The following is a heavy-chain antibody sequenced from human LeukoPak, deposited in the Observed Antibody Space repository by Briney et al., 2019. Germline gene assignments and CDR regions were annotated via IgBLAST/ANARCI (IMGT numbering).Heavy chain of an antibody. CDR1: GFTFSSYW. V-gene: IGHV3-7*01. J-gene: IGHJ4*02. CDR3: TRDKIEGPTKLDY. CDR2: IKQDESEK. Sequence: GGSLRLSCAASGFTFSSYWMSWVRQAPGKGLEWVANIKQDESEKYYVDSLKGRFTISRDNAKNSLYLQMNSLRAEDTAVYYCTRDKIEGPTKLDYWGQGVLVTVSS. D-gene: IGHD1-1*01.